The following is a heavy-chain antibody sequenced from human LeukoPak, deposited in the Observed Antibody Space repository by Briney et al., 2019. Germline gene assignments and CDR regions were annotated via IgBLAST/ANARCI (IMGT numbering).Heavy chain of an antibody. CDR3: ARAGSGRFED. CDR2: IKEDGSEK. D-gene: IGHD6-19*01. Sequence: GGSLRLSCAASGFIFSNNWMSWVRQAPGKGLEWVANIKEDGSEKYHVDSLKGRFTISRDNAKNSLYLQMNSLRVEDTAMYYCARAGSGRFEDWGQGTLVTVSS. CDR1: GFIFSNNW. V-gene: IGHV3-7*01. J-gene: IGHJ4*02.